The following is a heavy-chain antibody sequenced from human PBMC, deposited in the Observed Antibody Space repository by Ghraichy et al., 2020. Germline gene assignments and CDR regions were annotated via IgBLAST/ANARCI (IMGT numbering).Heavy chain of an antibody. J-gene: IGHJ2*01. CDR2: IYYSGST. CDR1: GGSISSSA. D-gene: IGHD3-22*01. CDR3: ARLIPFYYDSSAGCFDL. V-gene: IGHV4-59*01. Sequence: SETLSLTCTVSGGSISSSAWSWIRQPPGKGLEWIGYIYYSGSTNYNPSLKSRVTISADTSKNQFSLKLSSVTAADTAMYYCARLIPFYYDSSAGCFDLWGRGTLVAVSS.